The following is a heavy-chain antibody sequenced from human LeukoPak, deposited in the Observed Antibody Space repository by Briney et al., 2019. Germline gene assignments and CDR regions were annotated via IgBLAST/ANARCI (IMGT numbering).Heavy chain of an antibody. V-gene: IGHV3-48*01. CDR2: ISSSSTI. Sequence: PGGSLRLSCAASGFTFSSYSMNWVRQAPGKGLEWVSYISSSSTIYYADSVKGRFTISRDNAKNSLYLQMNSLRAEDTAVYYCARAYSVADRWGQGTLVTVSS. J-gene: IGHJ5*02. D-gene: IGHD6-19*01. CDR3: ARAYSVADR. CDR1: GFTFSSYS.